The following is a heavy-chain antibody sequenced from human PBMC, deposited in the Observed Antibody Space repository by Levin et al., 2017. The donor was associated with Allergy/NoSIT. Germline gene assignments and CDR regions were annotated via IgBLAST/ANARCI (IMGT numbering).Heavy chain of an antibody. CDR3: ARDSGGGNTIDY. Sequence: LSLTCATSGFIFNDYAMSWVRQAPGRGLEWVSSINGGGINIYYADSVKGRFIISRDNSKNTLYLQMNSLRVEDTATYYCARDSGGGNTIDYWGHGTLVTVSS. J-gene: IGHJ4*01. CDR2: INGGGINI. CDR1: GFIFNDYA. V-gene: IGHV3-23*01. D-gene: IGHD3-16*01.